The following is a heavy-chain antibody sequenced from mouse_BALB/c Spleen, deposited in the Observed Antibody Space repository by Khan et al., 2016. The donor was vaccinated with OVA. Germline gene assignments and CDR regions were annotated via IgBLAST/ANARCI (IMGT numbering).Heavy chain of an antibody. CDR2: ISPGSGDT. CDR1: GYTFTDYY. CDR3: ARSNYFGYAFAY. Sequence: QVQLQQPGAELARPGASVKLSCKASGYTFTDYYINWVKQRTGQGLEWIGEISPGSGDTYYNEKFKGKATLTADKSSSTVYMQLSSLTAEASAVYFCARSNYFGYAFAYWVQGSLVTFSA. J-gene: IGHJ3*01. V-gene: IGHV1-77*01. D-gene: IGHD1-2*01.